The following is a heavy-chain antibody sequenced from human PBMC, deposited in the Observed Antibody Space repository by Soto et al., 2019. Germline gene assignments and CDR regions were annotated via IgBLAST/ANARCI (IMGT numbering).Heavy chain of an antibody. CDR1: GGSISSGGYY. J-gene: IGHJ6*02. CDR3: ARWFGELSGNYYGTDV. V-gene: IGHV4-31*03. Sequence: SETLSLTCTVSGGSISSGGYYWSWIRQHPGKGLEWIGYIYYSGSTYYNPSPKSRVTISVDTSKNQFSLKLSSVTAADTAVYYCARWFGELSGNYYGTDVWGQGTTVTVSS. CDR2: IYYSGST. D-gene: IGHD3-10*01.